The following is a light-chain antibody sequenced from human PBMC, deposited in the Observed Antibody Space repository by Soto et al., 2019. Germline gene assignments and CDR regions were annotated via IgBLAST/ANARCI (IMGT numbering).Light chain of an antibody. Sequence: EIVLTQSPATLSLSPGERATLSCRASQSVSSYLAWFQQKPGQAPRLLIYDASNRATGIPARFSGSGSGTDFTITSSSLEPEDFAVYYCQQRSNWQRTFGQGTKVEIK. CDR2: DAS. CDR1: QSVSSY. V-gene: IGKV3-11*01. CDR3: QQRSNWQRT. J-gene: IGKJ1*01.